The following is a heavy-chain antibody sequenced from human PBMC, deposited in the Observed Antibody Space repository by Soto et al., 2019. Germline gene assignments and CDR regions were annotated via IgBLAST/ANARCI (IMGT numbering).Heavy chain of an antibody. CDR1: GFTFSSYA. CDR3: AKQSYYDFWSGYSDY. V-gene: IGHV3-23*01. J-gene: IGHJ4*02. Sequence: AGGSLILSCAASGFTFSSYAMSWVRQAPGKGLEWVSAISGSGGSTYYADSVKGRFTISRDNSKNTLYLQMNSLRAEDTAVYYCAKQSYYDFWSGYSDYWGQGTLVTVSS. CDR2: ISGSGGST. D-gene: IGHD3-3*01.